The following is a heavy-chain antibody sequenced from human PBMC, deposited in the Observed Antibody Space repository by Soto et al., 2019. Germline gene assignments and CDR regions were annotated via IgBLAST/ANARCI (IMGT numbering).Heavy chain of an antibody. CDR2: VYYSGST. V-gene: IGHV4-39*01. D-gene: IGHD3-10*01. J-gene: IGHJ4*02. CDR1: GDSINTIAYY. Sequence: QLLGSGPGLVKPSETLSLICTVSGDSINTIAYYWGWIRQPPGKGLEWIGSVYYSGSTYYNPSLKSRVTISVDTSKNQFSLKLNSVTAADTAVYYCARSPPPLRGVTFYFDYWGQGVLVSVSS. CDR3: ARSPPPLRGVTFYFDY.